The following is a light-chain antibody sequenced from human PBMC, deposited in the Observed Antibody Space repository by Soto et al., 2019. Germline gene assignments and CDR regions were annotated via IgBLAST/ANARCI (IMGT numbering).Light chain of an antibody. CDR3: SSYTTSSTLV. CDR2: EVS. J-gene: IGLJ1*01. CDR1: TSEVGAYDY. V-gene: IGLV2-14*01. Sequence: SVLAHPPSVSGSPGQSIPLSCPGTTSEVGAYDYVSWYQQHPGKAPKVMIYEVSNWPSGVSNRFSGSKSGNTASLTISGLQAEDEAEYHCSSYTTSSTLVFGTGTKVTVL.